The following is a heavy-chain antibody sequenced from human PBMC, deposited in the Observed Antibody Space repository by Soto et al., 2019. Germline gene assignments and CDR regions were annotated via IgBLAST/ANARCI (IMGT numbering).Heavy chain of an antibody. D-gene: IGHD4-17*01. V-gene: IGHV3-30*18. CDR3: AKPTVTTFPYYYYGMDV. CDR1: GFTFSSYG. CDR2: ISYDGSNK. J-gene: IGHJ6*02. Sequence: LRLSCAASGFTFSSYGMHWVRQAPGKGLEWVAVISYDGSNKYYADSVKGRFTISRDNSKNTLYLQMNSLRAEDTAVYYCAKPTVTTFPYYYYGMDVWGQGTTVTVSS.